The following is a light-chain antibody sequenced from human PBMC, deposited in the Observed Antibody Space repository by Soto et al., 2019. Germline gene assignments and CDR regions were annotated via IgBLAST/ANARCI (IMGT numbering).Light chain of an antibody. CDR3: SADTNSSNVV. CDR1: SSDIGYYNY. CDR2: DVS. Sequence: QSALTQPASVSGYPGRSITISCTGTSSDIGYYNYVSWYQQHPGKAPKVMIYDVSNRPSGVSNRFSGSKSANTASLTISGLQAEAEADYHCSADTNSSNVVFGSGTKVTV. V-gene: IGLV2-14*03. J-gene: IGLJ1*01.